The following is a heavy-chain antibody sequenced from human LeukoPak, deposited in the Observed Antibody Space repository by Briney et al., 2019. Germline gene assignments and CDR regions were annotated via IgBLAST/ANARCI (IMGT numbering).Heavy chain of an antibody. CDR3: ANLPDPIAASDY. J-gene: IGHJ4*02. Sequence: GESLRLSCAASGFTVSSKYMTWVRQAPGKGLEWVSVIYSGAGTYYADSVKGRFTISRDNSKNTLYLQMNSLRAEDTAVYYCANLPDPIAASDYWGQGTLVTVSS. CDR1: GFTVSSKY. V-gene: IGHV3-53*01. CDR2: IYSGAGT. D-gene: IGHD6-6*01.